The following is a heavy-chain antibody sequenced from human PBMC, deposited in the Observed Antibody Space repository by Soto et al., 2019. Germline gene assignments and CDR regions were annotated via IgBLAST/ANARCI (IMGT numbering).Heavy chain of an antibody. CDR3: ANQRRHGGSSGYYYGGGAFDI. Sequence: PSETLSLTCTVSGGSISSSSYYWGWIRQPPGKGLEWIGSIYYSGSTYYNPSLKSRVTISVDTSKNQFSLKLSSVTAADTAVYYCANQRRHGGSSGYYYGGGAFDIWGQGTMVTVSS. CDR1: GGSISSSSYY. D-gene: IGHD3-22*01. J-gene: IGHJ3*02. V-gene: IGHV4-39*01. CDR2: IYYSGST.